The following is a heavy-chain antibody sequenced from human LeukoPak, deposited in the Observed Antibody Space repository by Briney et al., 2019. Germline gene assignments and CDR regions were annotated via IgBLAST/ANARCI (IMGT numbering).Heavy chain of an antibody. V-gene: IGHV4-4*07. J-gene: IGHJ4*02. CDR3: ARGRYFDY. Sequence: SETLSLTCTVSGGSISSYYWSWIRQLAGKGLEWIGRIYNTGSTNYNPSLKSRVTMSVDTSKNQFSLKLSSVTAADTAVYYCARGRYFDYWGQGTLVTVSS. CDR1: GGSISSYY. CDR2: IYNTGST.